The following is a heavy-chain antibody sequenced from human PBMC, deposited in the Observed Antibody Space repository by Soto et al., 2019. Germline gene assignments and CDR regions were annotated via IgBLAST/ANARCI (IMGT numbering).Heavy chain of an antibody. V-gene: IGHV1-2*02. CDR1: GYTFTAYY. CDR2: INPNSGGT. CDR3: AREPTALRYFEADY. D-gene: IGHD3-9*01. Sequence: QVQLMQSGAEVRKPGASVKVSCKASGYTFTAYYMHWVRQAPGQGLEWLGWINPNSGGTNYAQKVQGRVTMTRDTSISTAYMDLSRLRSDDTAVYYCAREPTALRYFEADYWGQGTMVTVSS. J-gene: IGHJ4*02.